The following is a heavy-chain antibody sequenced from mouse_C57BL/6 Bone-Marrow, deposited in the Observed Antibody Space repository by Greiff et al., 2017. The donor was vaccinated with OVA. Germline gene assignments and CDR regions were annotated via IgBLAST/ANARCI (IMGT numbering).Heavy chain of an antibody. V-gene: IGHV7-3*01. CDR3: ARAGKRDAMDY. CDR2: IRNKANGYTT. J-gene: IGHJ4*01. CDR1: GFTFTDYY. Sequence: EVKLMESGGGLVQPGGSLSLSCAASGFTFTDYYMSWVRQPPGKALEWLGFIRNKANGYTTEYSASVKGRFTISRDNSQSILYLQMNALRAEDSATYYCARAGKRDAMDYWGQGTSVTVSS.